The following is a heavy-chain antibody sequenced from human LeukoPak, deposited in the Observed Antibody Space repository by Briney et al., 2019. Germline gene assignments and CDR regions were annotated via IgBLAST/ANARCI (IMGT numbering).Heavy chain of an antibody. Sequence: SQTLSLTCNVSGGSISSGDYYWNWIRQPPGKGLEWIGHMYHRGSTNYNPSLKSRVTISIDTSKNQFSLKLSSVTAADTAVYYCARLDVWGQGTTVTVSS. CDR3: ARLDV. J-gene: IGHJ6*02. CDR1: GGSISSGDYY. V-gene: IGHV4-61*08. CDR2: MYHRGST.